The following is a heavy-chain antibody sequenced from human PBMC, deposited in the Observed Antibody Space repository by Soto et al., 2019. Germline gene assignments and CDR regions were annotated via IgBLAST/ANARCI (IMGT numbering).Heavy chain of an antibody. CDR2: IHHTGFT. V-gene: IGHV4-28*03. D-gene: IGHD5-12*01. Sequence: PSETLSLTCGVSGSSISNDNWWVWIRQPPGKGLEWIGYIHHTGFTYSNPSLKSRLTMSVDTSKNHFSLNLSSVTAADMAVYYCAREGSYSAYNFAHGIQLWSFDFWGQGALVTVSS. J-gene: IGHJ4*02. CDR3: AREGSYSAYNFAHGIQLWSFDF. CDR1: GSSISNDNW.